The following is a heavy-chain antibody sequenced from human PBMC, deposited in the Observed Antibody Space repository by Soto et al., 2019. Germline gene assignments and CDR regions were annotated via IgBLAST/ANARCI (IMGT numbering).Heavy chain of an antibody. V-gene: IGHV3-53*01. CDR1: GITATNGH. J-gene: IGHJ4*02. CDR2: IYSDDNT. D-gene: IGHD4-17*01. Sequence: DVQLAKSGGGLIQPGGSLRLSCAASGITATNGHMSWVRQAPGKGLEWVSVIYSDDNTYYADSVKGRFTISRDTSKNTVCLQMNSLRAEDTAVYYCARDWNGDKYFDFWDQGSLVTVSS. CDR3: ARDWNGDKYFDF.